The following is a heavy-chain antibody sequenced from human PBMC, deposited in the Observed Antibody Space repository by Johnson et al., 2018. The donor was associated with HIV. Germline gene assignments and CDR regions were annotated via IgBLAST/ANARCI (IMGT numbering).Heavy chain of an antibody. V-gene: IGHV3-NL1*01. J-gene: IGHJ3*02. Sequence: QVQLMESGGGVVQPGGSLRLSCAASGFTFSSYGMHWVRQAPGKGLEWVSRINSDGSSTSYADSVKGLFTISRDNSKNTLYLQMNSLRAEDTAVYYCAKGGANDAFDIWGQGTMVTVSS. CDR3: AKGGANDAFDI. D-gene: IGHD3-16*01. CDR1: GFTFSSYG. CDR2: INSDGSST.